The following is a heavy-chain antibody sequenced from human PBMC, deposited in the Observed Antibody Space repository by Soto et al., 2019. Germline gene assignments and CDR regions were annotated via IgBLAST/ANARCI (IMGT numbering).Heavy chain of an antibody. CDR3: ARGGDFWPGYYGGENWFDP. Sequence: EVQLVESGGGLVQPGGSLRLSCAASGFTFSNYWMHWVRQDPGKGLVWVSRINSDGSSTSYADSVKGRFTISRDNANNTLYLQMTSLIAEDTAVYYCARGGDFWPGYYGGENWFDPWGQGTLVTVSS. V-gene: IGHV3-74*01. D-gene: IGHD3-3*01. CDR2: INSDGSST. CDR1: GFTFSNYW. J-gene: IGHJ5*02.